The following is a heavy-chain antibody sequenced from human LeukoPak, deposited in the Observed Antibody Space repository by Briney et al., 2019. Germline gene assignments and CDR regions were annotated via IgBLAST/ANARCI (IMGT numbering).Heavy chain of an antibody. V-gene: IGHV4-39*01. J-gene: IGHJ2*01. CDR3: ARHPLGVVTHHWYFDL. CDR1: GGSISSSSYY. CDR2: IYYSGST. Sequence: SETLSLTCTVSGGSISSSSYYWGWIRQPPGKGLEWIGSIYYSGSTYYNPSLKSRVTISVDTSKNQFSLKLSSVTAADTAVYYSARHPLGVVTHHWYFDLWGRGTLVTVS. D-gene: IGHD4-23*01.